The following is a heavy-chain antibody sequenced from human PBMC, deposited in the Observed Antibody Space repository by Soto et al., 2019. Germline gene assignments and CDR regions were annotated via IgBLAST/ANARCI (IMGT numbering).Heavy chain of an antibody. Sequence: QVQLVQSGAEVKKPGSSVKVSCKASGGTFSSYAISWVRQAPGQGLEWMGGIIPIFGTANYAQKFQGRVTITADESTSTAYMELSSLRSEETDVYYCARDLKTYYYDSSGYRGNDAFDIWGQGTMVTVSS. CDR2: IIPIFGTA. J-gene: IGHJ3*02. D-gene: IGHD3-22*01. CDR3: ARDLKTYYYDSSGYRGNDAFDI. V-gene: IGHV1-69*01. CDR1: GGTFSSYA.